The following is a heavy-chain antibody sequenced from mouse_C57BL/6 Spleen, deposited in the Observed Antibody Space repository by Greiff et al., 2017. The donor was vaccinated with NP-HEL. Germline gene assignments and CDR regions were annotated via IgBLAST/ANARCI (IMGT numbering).Heavy chain of an antibody. CDR2: IYPGDGDT. CDR3: AISGYDYVPFDY. CDR1: GYAFSSYW. Sequence: VQLQQSGAELVKPGASVKISCKASGYAFSSYWMNWVKQRPGKGLEWIGQIYPGDGDTNYNGKFKGKATLTADKSSSTAYMQLSSLTSEDSAFYFCAISGYDYVPFDYWGQGTTLTVSS. J-gene: IGHJ2*01. V-gene: IGHV1-80*01. D-gene: IGHD2-4*01.